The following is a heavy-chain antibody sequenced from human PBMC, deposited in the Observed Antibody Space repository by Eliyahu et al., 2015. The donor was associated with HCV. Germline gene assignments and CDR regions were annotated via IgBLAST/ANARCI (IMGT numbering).Heavy chain of an antibody. D-gene: IGHD5-18*01. CDR3: AKGRVPGYSHGYGIDF. CDR1: GFXFSSCA. Sequence: EVKLLESGGGSVQPGGSLRLXCAASGFXFSSCAMSWVRQAPGKGLEWVSGISDSGGGTYNADSVKGRFTISRDSSKNTLYLQMNSLRAEDTAVYYCAKGRVPGYSHGYGIDFWGQGTLVTVSS. CDR2: ISDSGGGT. J-gene: IGHJ4*02. V-gene: IGHV3-23*01.